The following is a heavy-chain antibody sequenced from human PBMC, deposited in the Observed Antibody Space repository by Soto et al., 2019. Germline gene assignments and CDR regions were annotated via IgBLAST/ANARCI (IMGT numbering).Heavy chain of an antibody. D-gene: IGHD2-2*01. Sequence: PSETLSLTCAVYGGPFNGYYWTWIRQPPGKGLEWIGEINHIGSTNYNPSLKSRVSISVDASNKQFSLKLRSVTAADTAVYYCARAPLNQAGSTSCYHMDVWGKGTTVTVSS. CDR2: INHIGST. CDR3: ARAPLNQAGSTSCYHMDV. J-gene: IGHJ6*03. CDR1: GGPFNGYY. V-gene: IGHV4-34*01.